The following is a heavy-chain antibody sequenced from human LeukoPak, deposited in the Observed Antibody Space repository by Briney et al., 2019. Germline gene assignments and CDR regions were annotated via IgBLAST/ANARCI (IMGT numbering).Heavy chain of an antibody. D-gene: IGHD1-14*01. CDR2: FDPEDGET. J-gene: IGHJ6*02. Sequence: ASVKVSCKVSGYTLTELSMHWVRQAPGKGLEWMGGFDPEDGETIYAQKFQGRVTMTEDTSTDTAYMELSSLRSEDTAVYYCATWPSGSKQTDNYYYGMDVWGQGTTVTVSS. CDR1: GYTLTELS. CDR3: ATWPSGSKQTDNYYYGMDV. V-gene: IGHV1-24*01.